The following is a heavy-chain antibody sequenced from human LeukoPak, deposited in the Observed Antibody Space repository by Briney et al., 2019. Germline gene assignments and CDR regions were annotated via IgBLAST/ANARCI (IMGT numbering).Heavy chain of an antibody. CDR2: ISDNGRRT. V-gene: IGHV3-23*01. CDR1: GFTFKNYA. D-gene: IGHD2-2*01. CDR3: AKRQGLGYCSSTSCPDAFDI. Sequence: GGSLRLSCAASGFTFKNYAMSWVRQAPGKGLDWVAAISDNGRRTYLANSVKGRFTISRDNSKNTLYLQMNSLRAEDTAVYYCAKRQGLGYCSSTSCPDAFDIWGQGTVVAVSS. J-gene: IGHJ3*02.